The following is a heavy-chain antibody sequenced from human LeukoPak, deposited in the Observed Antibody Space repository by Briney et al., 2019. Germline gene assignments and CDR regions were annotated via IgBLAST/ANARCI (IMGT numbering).Heavy chain of an antibody. CDR2: ISRSGGST. J-gene: IGHJ2*01. D-gene: IGHD6-19*01. Sequence: GGSLRLSCAASGFTLGTYDMYWVRQAPGKGLECASSISRSGGSTYYADSVKGRFTISRDNSKNTLYLQMNSLRAEDTAVYYCAKGPRVGAVAVGYCYFDLWGRGTLVTVSS. V-gene: IGHV3-23*01. CDR1: GFTLGTYD. CDR3: AKGPRVGAVAVGYCYFDL.